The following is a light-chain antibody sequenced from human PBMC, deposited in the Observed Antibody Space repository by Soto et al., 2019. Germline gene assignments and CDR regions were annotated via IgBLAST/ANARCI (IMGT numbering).Light chain of an antibody. J-gene: IGKJ1*01. CDR3: QHFGSSTWT. CDR2: SAS. Sequence: EIVLTQSPGTLSLSPGARATLSCRASPSVSSTYLAWYRQNPGQAPRLLIYSASSRDTGIPDRFSGSGSGTDFTLTISRLEPEDVAVYYCQHFGSSTWTFGQGTKVEGK. V-gene: IGKV3-20*01. CDR1: PSVSSTY.